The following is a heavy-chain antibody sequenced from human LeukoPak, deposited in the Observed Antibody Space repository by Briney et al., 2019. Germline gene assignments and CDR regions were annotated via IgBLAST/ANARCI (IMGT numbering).Heavy chain of an antibody. CDR1: GFSFSEYS. D-gene: IGHD5-18*01. CDR3: AKGGGYSYGQYCFDY. V-gene: IGHV3-48*01. CDR2: MTSSSDTI. Sequence: GGSLRLSCAASGFSFSEYSMNWVRQAPGKGLEWVSYMTSSSDTIHYADSVKGRFAISRDNAKNSLYLQMNSLRAEDTAFYYCAKGGGYSYGQYCFDYWGQGSLVTVSS. J-gene: IGHJ4*02.